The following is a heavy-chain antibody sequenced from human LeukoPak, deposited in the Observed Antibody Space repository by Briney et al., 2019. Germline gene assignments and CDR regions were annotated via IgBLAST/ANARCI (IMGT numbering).Heavy chain of an antibody. J-gene: IGHJ6*03. CDR3: ARVFDSGSQAYFYYMDV. D-gene: IGHD3-10*01. CDR1: GGSIRGYY. Sequence: SETLSLTCNVSGGSIRGYYWSWIRQPPGKGLEWIGYIYSSGSSNYNPSLKSRVTMSVDTSKNRFSLKVSSVTAADTAVYYCARVFDSGSQAYFYYMDVWGKGTTVTISS. V-gene: IGHV4-59*01. CDR2: IYSSGSS.